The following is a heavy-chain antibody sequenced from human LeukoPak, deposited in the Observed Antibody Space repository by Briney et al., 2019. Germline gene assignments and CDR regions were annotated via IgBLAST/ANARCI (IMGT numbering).Heavy chain of an antibody. CDR3: ARGGGIAARRVLDY. J-gene: IGHJ4*02. D-gene: IGHD6-6*01. CDR2: TRNKANSYTT. Sequence: PGGSLRLSCAASGFTFSDHYMGWVRQAPGKGLEWVGRTRNKANSYTTEYAASVKGRFTISRDDSKNSLYLQMNSLKTEDTAVYYCARGGGIAARRVLDYWGQGTLVTVSS. CDR1: GFTFSDHY. V-gene: IGHV3-72*01.